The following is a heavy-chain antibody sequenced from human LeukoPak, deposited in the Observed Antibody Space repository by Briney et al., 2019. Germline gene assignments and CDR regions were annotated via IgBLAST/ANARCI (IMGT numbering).Heavy chain of an antibody. J-gene: IGHJ3*02. D-gene: IGHD2-2*01. Sequence: PSETLSLTCTVSGGSVSSYYWSWIRRPPGRGLEWIAYLSHSGSSDSNPSLTSRVTTLVDTSKNQFSLKLTSVTAADTAVYCCARARYANAWYAFDIWGHGTMVTVSS. CDR1: GGSVSSYY. CDR3: ARARYANAWYAFDI. V-gene: IGHV4-59*02. CDR2: LSHSGSS.